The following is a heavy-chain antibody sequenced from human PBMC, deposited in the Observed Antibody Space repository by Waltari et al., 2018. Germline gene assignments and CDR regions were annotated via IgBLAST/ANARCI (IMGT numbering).Heavy chain of an antibody. CDR3: ARDGAASYLWYFDL. Sequence: QVQLQESGPGLVKPSETLSLTCTVSGGSISSHYWSWIRQPPGKGLEWIGYIYYSGSTNYNPSLKSRVTISVETSKNQFSLKLSSVTAANTAVYYCARDGAASYLWYFDLWGRGTLVTVSS. D-gene: IGHD3-10*01. V-gene: IGHV4-59*11. CDR2: IYYSGST. J-gene: IGHJ2*01. CDR1: GGSISSHY.